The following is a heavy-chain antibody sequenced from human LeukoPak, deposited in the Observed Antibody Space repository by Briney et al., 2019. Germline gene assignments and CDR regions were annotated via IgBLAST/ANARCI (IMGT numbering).Heavy chain of an antibody. CDR3: ARVEMATMGSYFDY. CDR2: ISGSGGSK. Sequence: HPGGSLRLSCAASGFTFSSYGMSWVRQAPGKGLEWVSAISGSGGSKYYADSVKGRFTISRDNSKNTLYLQMNSLRAEDTAVYYCARVEMATMGSYFDYWGQGTLVTVSS. J-gene: IGHJ4*02. CDR1: GFTFSSYG. D-gene: IGHD5-24*01. V-gene: IGHV3-23*01.